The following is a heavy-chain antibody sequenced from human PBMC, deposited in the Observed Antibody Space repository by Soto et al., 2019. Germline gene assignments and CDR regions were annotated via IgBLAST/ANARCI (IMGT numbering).Heavy chain of an antibody. D-gene: IGHD3-22*01. V-gene: IGHV1-3*01. CDR3: ASAPIPYYYDSSGYYPGWAFDI. J-gene: IGHJ3*02. Sequence: ASVKVSCKASGCTFTSYAMHWVRQAPGQRLEWMGWINAGNGNTKYSQKFQGRVTITRDTSASTAYMELSSLRSEDTAVYYCASAPIPYYYDSSGYYPGWAFDIWGQGTMVTVSS. CDR1: GCTFTSYA. CDR2: INAGNGNT.